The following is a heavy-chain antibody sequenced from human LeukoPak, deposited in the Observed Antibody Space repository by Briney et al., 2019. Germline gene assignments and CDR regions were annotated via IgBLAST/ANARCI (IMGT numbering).Heavy chain of an antibody. J-gene: IGHJ4*02. CDR2: IYTSGST. V-gene: IGHV4-4*07. D-gene: IGHD3-22*01. CDR1: GGSISSYY. CDR3: ARDVYYYDSSGYYSN. Sequence: PSETLSLTCTVSGGSISSYYRSWVRQPAGKGLEWIGRIYTSGSTNYNPALKSRVTMSVDTSKNQFSLKLSSVTAADKAVYYCARDVYYYDSSGYYSNWGQGTLVTVSS.